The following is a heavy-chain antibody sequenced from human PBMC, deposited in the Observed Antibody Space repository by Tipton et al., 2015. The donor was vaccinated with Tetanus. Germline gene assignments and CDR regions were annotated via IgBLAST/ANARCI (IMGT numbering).Heavy chain of an antibody. Sequence: SLRLSCAASGFTFSSYEMNWVRQAPGKGLEWVSYISSSGNTINYADSVRGRFTISRDNAKNSPHLQMNSLRAEDTAVYYCASGWGHFYDSSGYYLAKDSWGQGTLVTVSS. J-gene: IGHJ4*02. V-gene: IGHV3-48*03. CDR1: GFTFSSYE. D-gene: IGHD3-22*01. CDR3: ASGWGHFYDSSGYYLAKDS. CDR2: ISSSGNTI.